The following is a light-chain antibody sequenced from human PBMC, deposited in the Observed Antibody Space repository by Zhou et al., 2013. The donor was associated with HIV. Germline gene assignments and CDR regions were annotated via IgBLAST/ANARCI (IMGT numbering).Light chain of an antibody. CDR1: QTISTY. CDR2: AGS. CDR3: QQSATTPLT. Sequence: QMTQSPSSLSASVGDRVTISCRASQTISTYLNWIQQKPGKAPTVLIYAGSKLRSGVPSRFRGSGSLTDFTLTISSLQPEDIATYYCQQSATTPLTFGGGTKVQIK. J-gene: IGKJ4*01. V-gene: IGKV1-39*01.